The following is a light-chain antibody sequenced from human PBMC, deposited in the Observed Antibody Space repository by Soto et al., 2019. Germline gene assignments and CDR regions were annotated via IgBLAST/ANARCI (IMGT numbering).Light chain of an antibody. J-gene: IGLJ1*01. CDR3: SSYAGSNNFV. CDR2: EVS. CDR1: SSDVGGYNY. V-gene: IGLV2-8*01. Sequence: QSALTQPPSASGSPGQSVTISCTGTSSDVGGYNYVSWYQHHPGKAPKLMIYEVSKRPSGVPDRFSGSKSGNMASLTVTGVQAEDEADYYCSSYAGSNNFVFGTGTKVTVL.